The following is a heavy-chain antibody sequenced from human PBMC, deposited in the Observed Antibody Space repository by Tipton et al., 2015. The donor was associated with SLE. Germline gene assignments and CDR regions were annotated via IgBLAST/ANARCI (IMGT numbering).Heavy chain of an antibody. D-gene: IGHD1-1*01. Sequence: TLSLTCTVSGVSISSSRYYSSWSWIRQSAGKGLEWIGRISSTGSTNYNPSLKSRVKVSVDTSKNQFSLRLSSVTAADTAVYYCARAPGLERSYSYYYYMDVWGKGTTVTVSS. CDR3: ARAPGLERSYSYYYYMDV. CDR1: GVSISSSRYYSS. V-gene: IGHV4-61*02. J-gene: IGHJ6*03. CDR2: ISSTGST.